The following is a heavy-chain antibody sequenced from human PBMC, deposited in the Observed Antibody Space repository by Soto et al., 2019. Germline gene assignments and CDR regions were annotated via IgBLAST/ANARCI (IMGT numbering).Heavy chain of an antibody. CDR2: IYYSGST. Sequence: QVQLQESGPGLVKPSQTLSLTCTVSGGSVSSGDYYWTWIRQPPGKGLEWIGYIYYSGSTYYNPSLKSRVTISVDQSKNQFSLKLSSVTAADTAVYYCASARYCTNGVCYNDYYYGMDVWGQGTTVTVSS. D-gene: IGHD2-8*01. V-gene: IGHV4-30-4*01. CDR1: GGSVSSGDYY. CDR3: ASARYCTNGVCYNDYYYGMDV. J-gene: IGHJ6*02.